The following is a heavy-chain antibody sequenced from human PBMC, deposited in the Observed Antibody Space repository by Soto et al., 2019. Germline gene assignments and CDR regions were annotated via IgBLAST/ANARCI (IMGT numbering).Heavy chain of an antibody. Sequence: LRLSCEASGFIFTNFWMHWVRQVPGKGLVWVSRIDTSGSSTSYADSVKGRFTISRDNAKNTVSLQMNSLRAEDTGVYYCAKDSWYFDLWSQGSLVTV. V-gene: IGHV3-74*01. CDR2: IDTSGSST. CDR3: AKDSWYFDL. D-gene: IGHD6-13*01. CDR1: GFIFTNFW. J-gene: IGHJ4*02.